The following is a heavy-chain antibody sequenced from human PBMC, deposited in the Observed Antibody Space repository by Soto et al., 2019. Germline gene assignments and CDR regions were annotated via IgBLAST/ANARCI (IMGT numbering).Heavy chain of an antibody. CDR1: GGSVSSGSYY. CDR3: ARIFAVGTGFGGVGV. J-gene: IGHJ6*02. CDR2: IHYTGRT. V-gene: IGHV4-61*01. Sequence: QVQLQESGPGLVKPSETLSLTCTVSGGSVSSGSYYWSWIRQPPGKGLEWIGHIHYTGRTNYNASLKSRVTVSVDTSKNQFSLNLSPVTAAATAVYYCARIFAVGTGFGGVGVWGQGTTVTASS. D-gene: IGHD3-10*01.